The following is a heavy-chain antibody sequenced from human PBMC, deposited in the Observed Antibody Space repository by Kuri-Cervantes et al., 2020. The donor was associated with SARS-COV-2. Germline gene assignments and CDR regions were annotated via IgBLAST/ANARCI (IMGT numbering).Heavy chain of an antibody. CDR2: IRYDGSNK. Sequence: GESLKISCAASGFTFSSYGMHWVRQAPGKGLEWVAFIRYDGSNKYYADSVKGRFTISRDNSKNTLYLQMNSLRVEDTALYYCAKSYGGIIGEVFDIWGQGTKVTVS. J-gene: IGHJ3*02. CDR3: AKSYGGIIGEVFDI. V-gene: IGHV3-30*02. CDR1: GFTFSSYG. D-gene: IGHD2-15*01.